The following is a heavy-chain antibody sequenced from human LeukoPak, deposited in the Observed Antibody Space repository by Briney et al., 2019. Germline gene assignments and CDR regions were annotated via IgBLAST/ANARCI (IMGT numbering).Heavy chain of an antibody. CDR2: ISSSSSYI. CDR3: ARDRSQRRIDAFDI. D-gene: IGHD3-16*02. V-gene: IGHV3-21*01. CDR1: GFTFSSYS. J-gene: IGHJ3*02. Sequence: KPGGSLRLSCAASGFTFSSYSMNWVRQAPGKGLEWVSSISSSSSYIYYADSVKGRFTISRDNAKNSLYLQMNSLRAEDTAVYYCARDRSQRRIDAFDIWGQGTMVTVSS.